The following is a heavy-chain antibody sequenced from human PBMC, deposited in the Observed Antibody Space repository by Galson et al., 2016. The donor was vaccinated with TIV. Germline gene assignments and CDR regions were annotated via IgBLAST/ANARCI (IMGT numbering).Heavy chain of an antibody. CDR1: GFTVSRNY. D-gene: IGHD1-7*01. J-gene: IGHJ3*01. CDR3: ARDNNWNYANDAFDL. V-gene: IGHV3-53*01. Sequence: SLRLSCAASGFTVSRNYMSWVRQAPGKGLEWISIIYSGGNPYYADSVEGRFTISRDTSKNTVYLQMNSLRAEDTAVYYCARDNNWNYANDAFDLWGQGTMVTGSS. CDR2: IYSGGNP.